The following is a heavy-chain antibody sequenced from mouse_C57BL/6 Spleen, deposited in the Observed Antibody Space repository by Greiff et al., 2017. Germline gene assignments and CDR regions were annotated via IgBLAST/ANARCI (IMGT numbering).Heavy chain of an antibody. D-gene: IGHD1-1*01. CDR1: GYTFTSYW. V-gene: IGHV1-55*01. J-gene: IGHJ2*01. CDR3: ARYHGSSSGDY. Sequence: VQLQQPGAELVKPGASVKMSCKASGYTFTSYWITWVKQRPGQGLEWIGDIYPGSGSTNYNEKFKSKATLTVDTSSSTAYMQLGSLTSEDAAVYDCARYHGSSSGDYWGQGTTLTVSS. CDR2: IYPGSGST.